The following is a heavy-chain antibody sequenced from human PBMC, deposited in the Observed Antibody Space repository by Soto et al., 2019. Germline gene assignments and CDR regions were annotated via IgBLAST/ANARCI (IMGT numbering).Heavy chain of an antibody. D-gene: IGHD2-2*01. CDR2: ITRSGST. V-gene: IGHV4-34*02. CDR3: VRALGPVQE. Sequence: QVQLQQWGAGLLKPSETLSLTCTVYGGSFSGYYWSWVRQPPGEGLESIGEITRSGSTNYNPSLKSRVTMSIDTSKQLFSLSLTSVTAADTAVYFCVRALGPVQEWGQGTLVTVSS. J-gene: IGHJ4*02. CDR1: GGSFSGYY.